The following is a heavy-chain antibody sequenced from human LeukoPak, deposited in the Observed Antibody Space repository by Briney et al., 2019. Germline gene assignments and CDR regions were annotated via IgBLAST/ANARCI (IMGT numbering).Heavy chain of an antibody. Sequence: GGSLRLSCAASGFTFSSYEMNWVRQAPGKGLEWVAYISSSGRTIYYADSVKGRFTISRDNAKNSLYLQMNSLRAEHTAVYYCARVSSSREHAFDIWGPGTMVTVSS. J-gene: IGHJ3*02. CDR2: ISSSGRTI. CDR3: ARVSSSREHAFDI. CDR1: GFTFSSYE. V-gene: IGHV3-48*03. D-gene: IGHD1-1*01.